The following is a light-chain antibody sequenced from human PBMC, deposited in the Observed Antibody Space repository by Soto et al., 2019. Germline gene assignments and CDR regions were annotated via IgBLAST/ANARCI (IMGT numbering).Light chain of an antibody. Sequence: QSALTQPASVSGSPGQSITISCTGTSSDVGGYNYVSWYQHHPGKAPKLMIYDVNNRPSGISDRFSGSKSGNTASLTISGLQAEDEADYYCSSYTSSITFGGGTKLTVL. CDR3: SSYTSSIT. CDR2: DVN. V-gene: IGLV2-14*03. CDR1: SSDVGGYNY. J-gene: IGLJ3*02.